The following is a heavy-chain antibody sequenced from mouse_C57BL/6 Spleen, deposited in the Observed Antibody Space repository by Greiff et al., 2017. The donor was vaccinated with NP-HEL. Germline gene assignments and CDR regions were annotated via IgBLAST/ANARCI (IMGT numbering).Heavy chain of an antibody. D-gene: IGHD4-1*01. CDR2: IYPGDGDT. CDR3: ARSGLGQGYYFDY. CDR1: GYAFSSSW. V-gene: IGHV1-82*01. J-gene: IGHJ2*01. Sequence: QVQLQQSGPELVKPGASVKISCKASGYAFSSSWMNWVKQRPGKGLEWIGRIYPGDGDTNYNGKFKGKATLTADKSSSTAYMQLSSLTSEDSAVYFCARSGLGQGYYFDYWGQGTTLTVSS.